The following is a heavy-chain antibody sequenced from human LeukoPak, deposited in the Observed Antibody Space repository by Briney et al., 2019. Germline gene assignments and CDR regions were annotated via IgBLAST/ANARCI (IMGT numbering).Heavy chain of an antibody. D-gene: IGHD3-10*02. CDR2: VWQRGSI. V-gene: IGHV3-66*02. CDR1: EVTVSNNY. J-gene: IGHJ4*02. CDR3: GHYV. Sequence: RGGSLRLSCAVSEVTVSNNYVAWVRQAQGKGLEWVSVVWQRGSIYYADSVNGRFTSSRDNSKNTVYLQMISLRPEYTAVYYCGHYVWGQGTLVTVSS.